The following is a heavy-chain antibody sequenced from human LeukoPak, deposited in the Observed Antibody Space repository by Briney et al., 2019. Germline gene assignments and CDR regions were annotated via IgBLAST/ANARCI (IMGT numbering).Heavy chain of an antibody. D-gene: IGHD1-26*01. J-gene: IGHJ6*03. CDR2: IKSKTDGGTT. V-gene: IGHV3-15*01. CDR1: GFTVSSNY. Sequence: GGSLRLSCAASGFTVSSNYMSWVRQAPGKGLEWVGRIKSKTDGGTTDYAAPVKGRFSISRDDSKNTVYLQMNSLKTEDTAVYYCTTVGRSSYYYYMDVWGKGTTVTVSS. CDR3: TTVGRSSYYYYMDV.